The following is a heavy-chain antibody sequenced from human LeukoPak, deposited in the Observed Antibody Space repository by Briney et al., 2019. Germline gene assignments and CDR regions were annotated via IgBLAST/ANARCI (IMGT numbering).Heavy chain of an antibody. CDR1: GGSINMGGYY. J-gene: IGHJ4*02. Sequence: PSETLSLTCTVSGGSINMGGYYWSWIRQHPGKGLEWIGYIYYSGSTYSNPSLKSRVTISVDTSENQFSLKLSSVTAADTAVYYCARRGWLQPYYFDNWGQGTLITVSS. D-gene: IGHD5-24*01. CDR3: ARRGWLQPYYFDN. V-gene: IGHV4-31*03. CDR2: IYYSGST.